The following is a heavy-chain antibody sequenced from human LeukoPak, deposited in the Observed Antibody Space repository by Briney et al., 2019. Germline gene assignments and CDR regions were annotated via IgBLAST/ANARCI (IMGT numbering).Heavy chain of an antibody. CDR2: ISYDGSNK. J-gene: IGHJ6*02. CDR1: GFTFSSYA. D-gene: IGHD4-23*01. V-gene: IGHV3-30-3*01. Sequence: GGSLRLSCAASGFTFSSYAMHWVRQAPGKGLEWVAVISYDGSNKYYADSVKGRFTISRDNSKNTLYLQMNSLRAEDTAVYYCARDLRPVVSSISDYYYGMDVWGQGTTVTVSS. CDR3: ARDLRPVVSSISDYYYGMDV.